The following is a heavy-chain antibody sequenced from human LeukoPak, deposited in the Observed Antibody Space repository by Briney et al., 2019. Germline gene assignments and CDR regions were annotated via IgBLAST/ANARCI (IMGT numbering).Heavy chain of an antibody. D-gene: IGHD4-17*01. V-gene: IGHV3-7*01. J-gene: IGHJ4*02. CDR1: GFTFSSFW. CDR3: TRPSTVTTQYS. CDR2: IKQDGSEK. Sequence: PGGSLRLSCAASGFTFSSFWMSWVRQAPGKGLEWVAHIKQDGSEKYYVDSVKGRFTISRDNAKNSLYLQMNSLRAEDTAVYYCTRPSTVTTQYSWGQGTLVTVSS.